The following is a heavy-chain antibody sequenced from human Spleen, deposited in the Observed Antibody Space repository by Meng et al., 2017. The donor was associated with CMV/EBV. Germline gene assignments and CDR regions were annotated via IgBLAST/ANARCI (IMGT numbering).Heavy chain of an antibody. CDR1: GFTFSSYS. Sequence: GESLKISCAASGFTFSSYSMNWVRQAPGKGLEWVSVIYSGGSTYYADSVKGRFTTSRDNSQNTLYLQMNSLRAEDTAVYYCASGSIWGQGNRVTVSS. CDR3: ASGSI. CDR2: IYSGGST. V-gene: IGHV3-53*01. J-gene: IGHJ4*02. D-gene: IGHD6-13*01.